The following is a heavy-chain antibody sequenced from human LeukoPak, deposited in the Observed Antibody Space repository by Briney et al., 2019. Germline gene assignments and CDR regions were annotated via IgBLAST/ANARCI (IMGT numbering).Heavy chain of an antibody. CDR1: GFTFSSYA. J-gene: IGHJ3*02. V-gene: IGHV3-30*04. D-gene: IGHD5-18*01. CDR2: ISYDGSNK. Sequence: GGSLRLSCAASGFTFSSYAMHWVRQAPGKGLEWVAVISYDGSNKYYADSVKGRFTISRDNSKNTLYLQMNSLRAEDTAVYYCARVQVQLWTKGAFDIWGQGTMVTVSS. CDR3: ARVQVQLWTKGAFDI.